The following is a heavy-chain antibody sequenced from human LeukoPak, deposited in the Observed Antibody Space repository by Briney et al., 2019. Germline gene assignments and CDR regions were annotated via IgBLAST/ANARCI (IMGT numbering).Heavy chain of an antibody. V-gene: IGHV3-30*02. CDR1: GFPFRSYA. CDR2: IRYDGSYK. D-gene: IGHD3-10*01. Sequence: GTLRLSCAASGFPFRSYAMHWVRQAPGKGLEWVAFIRYDGSYKYYADSVKGRFTISRDNSKNTLYLQMNSLRAEDTAVYFCARGGVDYYGSGTYYLMYYFDYWGQGALVTVSS. J-gene: IGHJ4*02. CDR3: ARGGVDYYGSGTYYLMYYFDY.